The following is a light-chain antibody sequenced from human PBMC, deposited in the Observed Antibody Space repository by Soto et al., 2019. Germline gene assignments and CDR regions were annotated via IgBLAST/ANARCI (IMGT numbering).Light chain of an antibody. V-gene: IGKV3-20*01. CDR1: QSVSSNY. Sequence: EVVLTQTTGTLSLTPGERATLSCRASQSVSSNYVAWYQQKPGQAPRLLIHGASSRATGIPDRFSGSGSGTDFALTLSSLQPEDFATYYCQQSYSNPITFGQGTLLEIK. J-gene: IGKJ5*01. CDR2: GAS. CDR3: QQSYSNPIT.